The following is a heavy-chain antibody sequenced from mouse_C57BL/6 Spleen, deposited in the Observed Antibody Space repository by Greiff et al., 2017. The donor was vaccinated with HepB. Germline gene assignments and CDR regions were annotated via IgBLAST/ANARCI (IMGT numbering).Heavy chain of an antibody. CDR3: ARAGPLTTFFDY. CDR1: GFTFSSYA. Sequence: EVQLQESGGGLVKPGGSLKLSCAASGFTFSSYAMSWVRQTPEKRLEWVATISDGGSYTYYPDNVKGRFTISRDNAKNNLYLQMSHLKSEDTAMYYCARAGPLTTFFDYWGQGTTLTVSS. J-gene: IGHJ2*01. V-gene: IGHV5-4*01. CDR2: ISDGGSYT. D-gene: IGHD3-1*01.